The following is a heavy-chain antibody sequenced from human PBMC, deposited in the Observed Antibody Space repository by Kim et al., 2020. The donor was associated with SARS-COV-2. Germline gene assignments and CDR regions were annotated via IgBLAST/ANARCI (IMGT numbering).Heavy chain of an antibody. CDR1: GFTFSSYA. CDR2: IGGTGGST. CDR3: AKNYGSGSYYNFDY. J-gene: IGHJ4*02. Sequence: GGSLRLSCAASGFTFSSYAMSWVRQAPGKGLEWVSAIGGTGGSTYSTDPVKGPSIISRDNSKNMMDLQMNILRAEDTAVYYCAKNYGSGSYYNFDYWGQGTLVTVSS. V-gene: IGHV3-23*01. D-gene: IGHD3-10*01.